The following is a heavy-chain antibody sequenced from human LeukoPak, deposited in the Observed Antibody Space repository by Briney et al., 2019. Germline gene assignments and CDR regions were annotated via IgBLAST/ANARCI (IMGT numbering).Heavy chain of an antibody. CDR2: ISYDGSNK. J-gene: IGHJ4*02. Sequence: GGSLRLSCAASGFTFSSYGMHWVRRAPGKGLEWVAVISYDGSNKYYADSVKGRFTISRDNSKNALYLQMNSLRAEDTAVYYCAKAPAAAPDYWGQGTLVTVSS. CDR3: AKAPAAAPDY. D-gene: IGHD6-13*01. CDR1: GFTFSSYG. V-gene: IGHV3-30*18.